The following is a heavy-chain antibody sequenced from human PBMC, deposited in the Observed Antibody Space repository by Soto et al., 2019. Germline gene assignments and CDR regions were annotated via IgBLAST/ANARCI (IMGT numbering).Heavy chain of an antibody. CDR1: GFTFSSSS. CDR3: AGSRYCSSTSCYTFTTHYYYFGMDV. V-gene: IGHV3-21*01. Sequence: PVGSLRLSCAASGFTFSSSSMSWVRQAPGKGLEWVSSISGSSDYIYYADSLKGRFTISRDNAKNSLYLQMNSLRAEDTAVYYCAGSRYCSSTSCYTFTTHYYYFGMDVWGQGTTVTVSS. D-gene: IGHD2-2*02. CDR2: ISGSSDYI. J-gene: IGHJ6*02.